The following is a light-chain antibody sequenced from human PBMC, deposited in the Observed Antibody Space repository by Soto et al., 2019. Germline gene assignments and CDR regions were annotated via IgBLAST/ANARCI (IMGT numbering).Light chain of an antibody. Sequence: QPVLTQPRSVSGSPGQSLTISCTGTSSDVGGYNYVSWYQQYPGQVPKLMIYDVTKRPSGVPDRFSGSKSGNTASLTISGLQAEDEADYYCCSHAGTYTDVFGTGTKVTVL. CDR2: DVT. V-gene: IGLV2-11*01. CDR3: CSHAGTYTDV. J-gene: IGLJ1*01. CDR1: SSDVGGYNY.